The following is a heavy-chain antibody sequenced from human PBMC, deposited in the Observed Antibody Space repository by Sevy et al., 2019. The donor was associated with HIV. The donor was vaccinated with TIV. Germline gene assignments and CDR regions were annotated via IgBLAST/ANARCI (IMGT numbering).Heavy chain of an antibody. CDR2: IKYDGSNK. V-gene: IGHV3-30*02. J-gene: IGHJ4*02. Sequence: GGSLRLSCAASGFSFSSYGMHWVRQAPGKGLEWMSYIKYDGSNKDYADSVKGRFTISRDNSKNTLYLQMNSLRVEDTAVVYCGKEGGGEGGDHWGQGTLVTVSS. D-gene: IGHD2-21*01. CDR1: GFSFSSYG. CDR3: GKEGGGEGGDH.